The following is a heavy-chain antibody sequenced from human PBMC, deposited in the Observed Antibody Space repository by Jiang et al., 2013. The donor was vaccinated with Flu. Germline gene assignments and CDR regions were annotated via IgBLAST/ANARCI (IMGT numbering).Heavy chain of an antibody. CDR1: GFTFSSYG. D-gene: IGHD3-3*01. Sequence: RLSCAASGFTFSSYGMHWVRQAPGKGLEWVAVIWYDGSNKYYADSVKGRFTISRDNSKNTLYLQMNSLRAEDTAVYYCARSYYDFWSGYYSALLFDYWGQGTLVTVSS. J-gene: IGHJ4*02. V-gene: IGHV3-33*01. CDR3: ARSYYDFWSGYYSALLFDY. CDR2: IWYDGSNK.